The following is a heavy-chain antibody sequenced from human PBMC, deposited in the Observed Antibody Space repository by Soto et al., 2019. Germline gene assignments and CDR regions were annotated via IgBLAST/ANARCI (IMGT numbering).Heavy chain of an antibody. D-gene: IGHD6-6*01. Sequence: SVKVSCKASGGTFSSYAISWVRQAPGQGLEWMGGIIPIFGTANYAQKFQGRVTITADESTSTAYMELSSLRSEDTAVYYCARHEEQLVPLPHYYYYYGMDVWGQGTTVTVSS. CDR2: IIPIFGTA. V-gene: IGHV1-69*13. CDR3: ARHEEQLVPLPHYYYYYGMDV. J-gene: IGHJ6*02. CDR1: GGTFSSYA.